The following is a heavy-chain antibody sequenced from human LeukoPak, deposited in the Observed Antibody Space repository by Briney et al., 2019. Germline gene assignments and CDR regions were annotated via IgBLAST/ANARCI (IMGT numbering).Heavy chain of an antibody. CDR2: IYYSGST. J-gene: IGHJ4*02. D-gene: IGHD5-12*01. CDR1: GGSISSYY. V-gene: IGHV4-59*01. CDR3: ARAELWLRI. Sequence: PSETLSLTCTVSGGSISSYYWSWIRQPPGKGLEWIASIYYSGSTNFNPSLKSRVTILVDTSKNQLSLKLNSVTAADTAVYYCARAELWLRIWGQGTLVTVSS.